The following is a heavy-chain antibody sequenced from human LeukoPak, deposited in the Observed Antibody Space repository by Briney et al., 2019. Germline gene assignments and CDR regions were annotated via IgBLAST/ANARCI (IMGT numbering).Heavy chain of an antibody. V-gene: IGHV3-23*01. CDR2: ISGGGGST. J-gene: IGHJ4*02. CDR1: GFTFSSSA. D-gene: IGHD6-13*01. CDR3: AKDRYAAAGTPFDY. Sequence: GGSLRLSCAASGFTFSSSAMNWVRQAPGKGLEWVSAISGGGGSTYYADSVKGRFTISRDNSKTTLYLQMNSLRAEDTAVYYCAKDRYAAAGTPFDYWGQGTLVTVSS.